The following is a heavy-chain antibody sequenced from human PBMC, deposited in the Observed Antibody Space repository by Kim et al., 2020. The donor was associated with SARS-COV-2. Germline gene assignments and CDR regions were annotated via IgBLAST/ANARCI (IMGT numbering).Heavy chain of an antibody. CDR1: GFTFSSYW. CDR2: IKQDGSEK. D-gene: IGHD2-2*01. J-gene: IGHJ6*02. Sequence: GGSLRLSCAASGFTFSSYWMSWVRQAPGKGLEWVANIKQDGSEKYYVDSVKGRFTISRDNAKNSLYLQMNSLRAEDTAVYYCARPDCSSTSCRYRPPYYYYYGMDVWGQGTTVTVSS. CDR3: ARPDCSSTSCRYRPPYYYYYGMDV. V-gene: IGHV3-7*03.